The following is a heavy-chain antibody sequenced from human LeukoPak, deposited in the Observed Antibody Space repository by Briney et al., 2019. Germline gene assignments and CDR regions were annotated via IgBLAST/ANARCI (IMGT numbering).Heavy chain of an antibody. CDR1: GYTFTGYY. D-gene: IGHD3-22*01. J-gene: IGHJ4*02. CDR2: INPNIGGT. V-gene: IGHV1-2*02. Sequence: ASVKVSCKASGYTFTGYYMHWVRQAPGQGLEWMGWINPNIGGTNYAQKFQGRVTMTRDTSISTAYMELSRLRSDDTAVYYCARDRGPGSYDSSGYYYYDGEFDYWGQGTLVTVSS. CDR3: ARDRGPGSYDSSGYYYYDGEFDY.